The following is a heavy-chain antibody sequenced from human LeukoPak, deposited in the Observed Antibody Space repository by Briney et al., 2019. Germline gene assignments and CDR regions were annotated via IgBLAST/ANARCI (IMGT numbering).Heavy chain of an antibody. D-gene: IGHD3-22*01. CDR2: IYYSGNT. CDR1: GGSISSGGYY. J-gene: IGHJ4*02. V-gene: IGHV4-31*03. Sequence: KASETLSLTCTVSGGSISSGGYYWSWIRQHPGKGLEWIGYIYYSGNTYYNPSLKSRVTISVDTSKNQFSLKLSSVTAADTAVYYCARVPRPGYYDSSGYKDYWGQGTLVTVSS. CDR3: ARVPRPGYYDSSGYKDY.